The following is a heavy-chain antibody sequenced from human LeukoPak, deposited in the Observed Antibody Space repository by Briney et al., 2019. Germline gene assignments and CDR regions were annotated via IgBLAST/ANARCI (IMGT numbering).Heavy chain of an antibody. J-gene: IGHJ4*02. D-gene: IGHD3-10*01. CDR2: IYYSGST. CDR1: GGSISSYY. CDR3: ARHVGNSGSGSYLTYFDY. V-gene: IGHV4-59*08. Sequence: SGTLSLTCTVSGGSISSYYWSWIRQPPGKGLEWIGHIYYSGSTHYNPSLKSRVTISVDTSKNQFSLKLSSVTVADTAVYYCARHVGNSGSGSYLTYFDYWGQGTLVTVSS.